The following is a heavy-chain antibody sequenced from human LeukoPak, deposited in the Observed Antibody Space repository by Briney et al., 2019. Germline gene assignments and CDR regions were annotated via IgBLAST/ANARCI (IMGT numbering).Heavy chain of an antibody. CDR3: ARDTAGYSSGGHNWFDP. J-gene: IGHJ5*02. Sequence: ASVKVSCKASGYTFTSYGISWVRQAPGQGLEWLGWISAYNGNTNYAQKLQGRVTMTTGTSTSTAYMELRSLRSDDTAVYYCARDTAGYSSGGHNWFDPWGQGTLVTVSS. CDR1: GYTFTSYG. V-gene: IGHV1-18*01. CDR2: ISAYNGNT. D-gene: IGHD6-19*01.